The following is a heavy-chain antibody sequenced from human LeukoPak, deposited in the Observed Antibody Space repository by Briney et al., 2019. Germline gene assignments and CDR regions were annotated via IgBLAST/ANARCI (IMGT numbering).Heavy chain of an antibody. V-gene: IGHV3-30*18. CDR1: GFTFSSYG. Sequence: GGSLRLSCAASGFTFSSYGMHWVRQAPGKGLEWVAVISYDGSNKYYADSVKGRFTISRDNSKNTLYLQMNSLRAEDTAVYYCAKETGPLGRYSGSYPTLYYFDYWGQGTLVTVSS. CDR3: AKETGPLGRYSGSYPTLYYFDY. CDR2: ISYDGSNK. J-gene: IGHJ4*02. D-gene: IGHD1-26*01.